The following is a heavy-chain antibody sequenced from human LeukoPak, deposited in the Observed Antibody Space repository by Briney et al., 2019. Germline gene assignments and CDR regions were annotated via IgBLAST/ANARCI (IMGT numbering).Heavy chain of an antibody. Sequence: ASVKVSCKASGYTFTSYAMNWVRQAPGQGLEWMGWINTNTGNPTYAQGFTGRFVFSLDTSVSTAYLQISSLKAEDTAVYYCARGSFLEWLLYDYYYYMDVWGKGTTVTVSS. J-gene: IGHJ6*03. V-gene: IGHV7-4-1*02. D-gene: IGHD3-3*01. CDR2: INTNTGNP. CDR1: GYTFTSYA. CDR3: ARGSFLEWLLYDYYYYMDV.